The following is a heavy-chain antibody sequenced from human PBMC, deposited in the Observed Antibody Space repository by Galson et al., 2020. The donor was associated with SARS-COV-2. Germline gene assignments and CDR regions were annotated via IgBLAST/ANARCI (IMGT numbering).Heavy chain of an antibody. CDR2: IYYSWST. V-gene: IGHV4-39*01. CDR3: ALRAWLRGYFDY. D-gene: IGHD5-12*01. CDR1: GGSISSSSYY. Sequence: ASETLSLTCTVSGGSISSSSYYWGWIRQPPGKGLEWIGSIYYSWSTYSNPSLKSRVTISVDTSKNQFSLKLSSVTAADTAVYYCALRAWLRGYFDYWGQGTLVTVSS. J-gene: IGHJ4*02.